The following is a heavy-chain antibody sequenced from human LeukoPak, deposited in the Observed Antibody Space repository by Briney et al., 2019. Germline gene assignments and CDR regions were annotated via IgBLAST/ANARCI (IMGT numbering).Heavy chain of an antibody. D-gene: IGHD3-16*01. J-gene: IGHJ4*02. Sequence: GGSLRLSCAASGLTFSNYWMDWVRQAPGKGLEWVANIKQDGSEKNYVDSVKGRFIITRDNAKNSLYLQMNTLRADDTAVYYCARDGFGTGSNWGQGTLVTVSS. CDR3: ARDGFGTGSN. V-gene: IGHV3-7*03. CDR1: GLTFSNYW. CDR2: IKQDGSEK.